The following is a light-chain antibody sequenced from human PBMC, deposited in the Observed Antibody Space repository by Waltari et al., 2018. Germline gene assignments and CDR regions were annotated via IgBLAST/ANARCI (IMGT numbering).Light chain of an antibody. CDR1: QSVLYSSNNKNY. J-gene: IGKJ4*01. CDR3: QQYDSAPLT. V-gene: IGKV4-1*01. CDR2: WAS. Sequence: DIVMTQSPDSLAVSLGERATINCKSSQSVLYSSNNKNYLAWYQQKPGQPPNLLIYWASTRESGVPDRLSGSGSGTDFTLTISSLQAEDVAVYYCQQYDSAPLTFGGGTRVEIK.